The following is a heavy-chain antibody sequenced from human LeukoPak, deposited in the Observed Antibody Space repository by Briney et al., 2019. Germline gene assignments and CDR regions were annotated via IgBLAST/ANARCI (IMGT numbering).Heavy chain of an antibody. J-gene: IGHJ2*01. V-gene: IGHV4-59*01. Sequence: SETLTLPCTVSGASFSSCYWSWIRQPPGKGLEWIGHIYNSGSTKYNPSRKSRVTISVDTSKKQFSLKLRSVTAAGTAVYYCAVKQGDFGYWYFDIWGGGTLVPVSS. CDR2: IYNSGST. CDR3: AVKQGDFGYWYFDI. D-gene: IGHD2-21*02. CDR1: GASFSSCY.